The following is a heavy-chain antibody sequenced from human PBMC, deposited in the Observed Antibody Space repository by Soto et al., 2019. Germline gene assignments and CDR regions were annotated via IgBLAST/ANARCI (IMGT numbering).Heavy chain of an antibody. V-gene: IGHV1-18*01. D-gene: IGHD5-12*01. J-gene: IGHJ6*03. Sequence: GASVKVSCKASGYTFTSYGISWVRQAPGQGLEWMGWISAYNGNTNYAQKLQGRVTMTTDTSTSTAYMELRSLRSDDTAVYYCARAGSGYDYYYYYMAVWGKGTTVTVSS. CDR3: ARAGSGYDYYYYYMAV. CDR2: ISAYNGNT. CDR1: GYTFTSYG.